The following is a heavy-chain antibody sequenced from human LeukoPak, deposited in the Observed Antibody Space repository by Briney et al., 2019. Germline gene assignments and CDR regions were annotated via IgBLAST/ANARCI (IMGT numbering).Heavy chain of an antibody. CDR3: ARAYCSGGSCYLDY. V-gene: IGHV7-4-1*02. J-gene: IGHJ4*02. Sequence: ASVKVSCKTSGYTFTSYAMNWVRQAPGQGLEWMGWINTNTGNPTYAQGFTGRFVFSLDTSVSTAYLQISSLKAEDTAVYYCARAYCSGGSCYLDYWGQGTLVTVSS. CDR1: GYTFTSYA. CDR2: INTNTGNP. D-gene: IGHD2-15*01.